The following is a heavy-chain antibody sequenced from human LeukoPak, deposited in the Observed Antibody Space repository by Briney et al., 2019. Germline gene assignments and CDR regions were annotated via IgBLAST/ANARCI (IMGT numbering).Heavy chain of an antibody. J-gene: IGHJ3*02. Sequence: PSETLSLTCTVSGGSISSYYWSWIRQPPGKGLEWIGYIYYSGSTNYNPSLKSRVTISVDTSKNQFSLKLSSVTAADTAVYYCARDLHDCSGGSCSDADAFDIWGRGTMVTVSS. D-gene: IGHD2-15*01. CDR3: ARDLHDCSGGSCSDADAFDI. CDR1: GGSISSYY. CDR2: IYYSGST. V-gene: IGHV4-59*12.